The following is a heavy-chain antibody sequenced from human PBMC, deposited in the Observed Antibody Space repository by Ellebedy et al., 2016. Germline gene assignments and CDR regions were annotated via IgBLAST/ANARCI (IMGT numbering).Heavy chain of an antibody. V-gene: IGHV3-9*01. CDR1: GFIFDDYA. Sequence: SLKISCAASGFIFDDYAMHWVRQAPGKGLEWVAGISWNSDGSVAYADSVKGRFTISRDNAKNSLYLEMKSLRADDTALYYCAKDFAGGDLYHDSCGYCDFWGQGTLVAVSS. J-gene: IGHJ4*02. D-gene: IGHD3-22*01. CDR2: ISWNSDGSV. CDR3: AKDFAGGDLYHDSCGYCDF.